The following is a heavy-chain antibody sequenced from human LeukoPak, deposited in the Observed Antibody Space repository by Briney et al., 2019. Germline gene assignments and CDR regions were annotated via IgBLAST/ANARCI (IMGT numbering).Heavy chain of an antibody. D-gene: IGHD5-18*01. CDR1: GFTFSSHW. V-gene: IGHV3-7*01. CDR2: IKKDGSEK. CDR3: ARDLSGVTGYTYGRGIDY. Sequence: PEGSLRLSCAASGFTFSSHWMSWVRQAPGKGLEWVANIKKDGSEKYYVDSMKGRFTISRDNAKTSLYLQMNSLRAEDTAVYYCARDLSGVTGYTYGRGIDYWGQGTLVTVSS. J-gene: IGHJ4*02.